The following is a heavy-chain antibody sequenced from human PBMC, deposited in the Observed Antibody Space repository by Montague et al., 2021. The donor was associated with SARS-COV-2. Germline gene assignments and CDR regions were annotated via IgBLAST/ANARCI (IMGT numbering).Heavy chain of an antibody. Sequence: SETLSLTCAVYGGSFSGYYWNWIRQPPGKGLEWIGEINHSGNTNYNPSLKSRVTISVDTSKNQFSLKLSSVTAADTAVYYCARGARQGYGFRLGSFDSWGQGTLVTVSS. CDR2: INHSGNT. D-gene: IGHD3-10*01. J-gene: IGHJ4*02. CDR3: ARGARQGYGFRLGSFDS. CDR1: GGSFSGYY. V-gene: IGHV4-34*01.